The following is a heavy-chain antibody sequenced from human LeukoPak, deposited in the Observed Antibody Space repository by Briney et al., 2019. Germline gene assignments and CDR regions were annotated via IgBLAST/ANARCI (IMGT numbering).Heavy chain of an antibody. D-gene: IGHD6-13*01. CDR1: GCSFGDSA. J-gene: IGHJ5*02. V-gene: IGHV3-73*01. CDR2: VRNKANNYAT. CDR3: TRQSGNSSWYDDWFDP. Sequence: GGSLTLSCTSSGCSFGDSAVYWVRQASGKGLEWLGRVRNKANNYATDYAASVKGRFTVSRDDSKNTAYLQISSLKTEDTAVYYCTRQSGNSSWYDDWFDPWGQGTPVTVSS.